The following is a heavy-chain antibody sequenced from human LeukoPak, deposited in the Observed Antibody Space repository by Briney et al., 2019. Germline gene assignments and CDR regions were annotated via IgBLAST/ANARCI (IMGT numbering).Heavy chain of an antibody. V-gene: IGHV4-39*01. CDR3: ARLTIRSVNSNY. J-gene: IGHJ4*02. CDR1: GGSISSSSYY. D-gene: IGHD2-15*01. Sequence: SETLSLTCTVSGGSISSSSYYWGWIRQPRGKGLEWIGSIYYSGSTYYNPSLKSRVTISVDTSKNQFSLKLSSVTAADTAVSYCARLTIRSVNSNYWGQGTLVTVSS. CDR2: IYYSGST.